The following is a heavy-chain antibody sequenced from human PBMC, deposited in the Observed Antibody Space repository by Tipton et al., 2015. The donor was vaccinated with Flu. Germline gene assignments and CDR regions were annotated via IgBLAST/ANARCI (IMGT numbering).Heavy chain of an antibody. V-gene: IGHV3-64*01. CDR1: GFTFSSYV. Sequence: SGFTFSSYVMFWVRQAPGKGLEYVSGIRSNGGTTYYINSVKGRFSISRDNSRNTLYLQMGSLRTEDTAVYYCASGLVWGQGTLVTVSS. CDR3: ASGLV. D-gene: IGHD1-14*01. CDR2: IRSNGGTT. J-gene: IGHJ4*02.